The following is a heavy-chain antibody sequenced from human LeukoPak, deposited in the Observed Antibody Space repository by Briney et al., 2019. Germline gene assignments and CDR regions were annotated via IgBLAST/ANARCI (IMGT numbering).Heavy chain of an antibody. CDR3: ARGVTMVRGVILRYYYYMDV. CDR2: INHSGST. J-gene: IGHJ6*03. CDR1: GGSFSGYY. V-gene: IGHV4-34*01. D-gene: IGHD3-10*01. Sequence: SETLSLTCAVYGGSFSGYYWSWIRQPPGKGLEWIGEINHSGSTNYNPSLKSRVTISVDTSKNQFSLKLSSVTAADTAVYYCARGVTMVRGVILRYYYYMDVWGKGTTVTVSS.